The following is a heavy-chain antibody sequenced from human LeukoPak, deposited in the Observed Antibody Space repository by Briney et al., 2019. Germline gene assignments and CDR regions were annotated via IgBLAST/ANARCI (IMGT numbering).Heavy chain of an antibody. D-gene: IGHD6-19*01. J-gene: IGHJ5*02. CDR3: AKDLSPGYSSVSNWFDP. Sequence: GGSLRLSCAASGFTFGSFALGWVRQAPGKGLEWVSTITGDGIGTYYADSVKGRFTISRDNSRDTLYLHMISLRAEDTAVYYCAKDLSPGYSSVSNWFDPWGQGTLVTVSS. CDR1: GFTFGSFA. V-gene: IGHV3-23*01. CDR2: ITGDGIGT.